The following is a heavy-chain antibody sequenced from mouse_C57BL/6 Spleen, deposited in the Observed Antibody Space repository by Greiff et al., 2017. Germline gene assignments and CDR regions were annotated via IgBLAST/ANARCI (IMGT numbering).Heavy chain of an antibody. CDR2: IDPNSGGT. J-gene: IGHJ4*01. CDR1: GYTFTSYW. Sequence: QVQLKQPGAELVKPGASVKLSCKASGYTFTSYWMPWVKQRPGRGLEWIGRIDPNSGGTKYNEKFKSKATLTVDKPSSTAYMQLSSLTSEDSAVYYCARYDDLRRGYYAMDYWGQGTSVTVSS. CDR3: ARYDDLRRGYYAMDY. V-gene: IGHV1-72*01. D-gene: IGHD2-12*01.